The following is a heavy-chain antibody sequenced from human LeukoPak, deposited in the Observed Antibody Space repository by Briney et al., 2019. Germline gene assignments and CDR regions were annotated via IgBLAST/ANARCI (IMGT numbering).Heavy chain of an antibody. V-gene: IGHV3-30*18. J-gene: IGHJ4*02. D-gene: IGHD2-21*01. CDR1: GFTFTNYG. Sequence: GGSLRLSCSASGFTFTNYGMHWVSQAPGKGLEWVAVISYDGINNYYADSVKGRFTVSRDNPENTLYLQMNSLRPDDTAVYYCGKKAAPVSAIRAGFDYWGQGTLVTVSS. CDR2: ISYDGINN. CDR3: GKKAAPVSAIRAGFDY.